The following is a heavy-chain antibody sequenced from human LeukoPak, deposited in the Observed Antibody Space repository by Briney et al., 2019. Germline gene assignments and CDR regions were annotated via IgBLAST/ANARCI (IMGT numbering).Heavy chain of an antibody. CDR2: IYHSGST. V-gene: IGHV4-30-2*01. CDR3: ARGWPGSNKDGFDI. Sequence: SETLSLTCTVSGGSISSSTYSWSWIRQPPGKGLEWIGYIYHSGSTYYNPSLKSRVTISVDRSKNQFSLKLSSVTAADTAVYYCARGWPGSNKDGFDIWGQGTMVTVSS. J-gene: IGHJ3*02. D-gene: IGHD1/OR15-1a*01. CDR1: GGSISSSTYS.